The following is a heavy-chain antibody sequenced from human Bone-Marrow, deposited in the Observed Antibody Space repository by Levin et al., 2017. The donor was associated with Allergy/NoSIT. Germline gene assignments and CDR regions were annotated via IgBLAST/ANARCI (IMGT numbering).Heavy chain of an antibody. CDR2: ICSSGTTI. CDR3: AREEGYCTDGECHYYYMDV. J-gene: IGHJ6*03. V-gene: IGHV3-48*03. Sequence: GESLKISCAASGFTFKSYEMNWVRHAPGKGLEWVSFICSSGTTIYSAAFVKGRITISNDNGKNSLFLQMNSLRAEDTARYYCAREEGYCTDGECHYYYMDVWGKGTTVTVSS. D-gene: IGHD2-8*01. CDR1: GFTFKSYE.